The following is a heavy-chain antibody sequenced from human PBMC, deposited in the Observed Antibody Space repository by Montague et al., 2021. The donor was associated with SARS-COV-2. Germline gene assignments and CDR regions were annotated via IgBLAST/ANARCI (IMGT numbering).Heavy chain of an antibody. CDR2: IFHSGAT. CDR3: ARSWHGSRHYCPVDV. V-gene: IGHV4-59*01. CDR1: GGSISDYY. Sequence: SETLSLTCTVSGGSISDYYWSWIRQPPGMGLEWIGYIFHSGATNYNPSLKSRVIISLDTSKNQFSLRLSSVTAADTAVYYCARSWHGSRHYCPVDVWGQGTTVTVSS. D-gene: IGHD2/OR15-2a*01. J-gene: IGHJ6*02.